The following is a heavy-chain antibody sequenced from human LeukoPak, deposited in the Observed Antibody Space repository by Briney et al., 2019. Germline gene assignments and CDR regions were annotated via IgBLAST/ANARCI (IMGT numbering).Heavy chain of an antibody. J-gene: IGHJ6*03. CDR3: ARMIGIAVANYYYYYYMDV. CDR2: MNPNSGNT. Sequence: ASVKVSCKASGYTFTSYDINWVRQATGQGLEWMGWMNPNSGNTGYAQKFQGRVTMTRNTSISTAYMELSSLRSEDTAVYYCARMIGIAVANYYYYYYMDVWGKGTTVTVSS. V-gene: IGHV1-8*01. CDR1: GYTFTSYD. D-gene: IGHD6-19*01.